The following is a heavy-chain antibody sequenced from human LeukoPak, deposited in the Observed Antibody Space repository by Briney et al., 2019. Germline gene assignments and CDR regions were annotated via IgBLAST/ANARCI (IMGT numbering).Heavy chain of an antibody. J-gene: IGHJ4*02. CDR2: IRSRTDGGTT. V-gene: IGHV3-15*01. CDR3: TTGDVVLPSPNDPFDY. CDR1: GFTFTNAW. Sequence: KPGGSLRLSCAAPGFTFTNAWMSWVRRAPGKGLEWVGRIRSRTDGGTTDYAAPVKGRFTVSRDDSKNTLYLQMNSLKTEDTAVYYCTTGDVVLPSPNDPFDYWGQGTLVTVSS. D-gene: IGHD2-2*01.